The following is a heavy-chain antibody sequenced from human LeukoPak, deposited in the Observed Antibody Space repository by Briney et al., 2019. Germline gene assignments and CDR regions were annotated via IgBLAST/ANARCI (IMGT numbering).Heavy chain of an antibody. CDR2: INAGNGNT. CDR1: GCTFTGYY. CDR3: ARDLDSSREDV. V-gene: IGHV1-3*01. D-gene: IGHD3-22*01. Sequence: ASVKVSCKASGCTFTGYYMHWVRQAPGQRLEWMGWINAGNGNTKYSQKFQGRVTITRDTSASTAYMELSSLRSEDTAVYYCARDLDSSREDVWGQGTTVTVSS. J-gene: IGHJ6*02.